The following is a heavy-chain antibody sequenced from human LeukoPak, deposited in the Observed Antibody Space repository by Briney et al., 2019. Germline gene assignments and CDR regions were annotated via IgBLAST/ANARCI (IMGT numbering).Heavy chain of an antibody. CDR2: IYYSGST. D-gene: IGHD6-13*01. CDR1: GDSISSYY. CDR3: ARQEQQLDYYFDY. J-gene: IGHJ4*02. Sequence: PSETLSLTCTVSGDSISSYYWSWTRQPPGKGLEWIGYIYYSGSTNYNPSLKSRVTISVDTSKNQFSLKLSSVTAADTAVYYCARQEQQLDYYFDYWGQGTLVTVSS. V-gene: IGHV4-59*08.